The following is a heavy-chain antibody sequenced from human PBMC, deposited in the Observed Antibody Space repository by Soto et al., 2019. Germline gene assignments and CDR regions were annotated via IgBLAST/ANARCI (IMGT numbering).Heavy chain of an antibody. CDR2: INHSGST. D-gene: IGHD2-15*01. V-gene: IGHV4-34*01. CDR1: GGSFSGYY. CDR3: ARGARGSYIVVVVAATRTYGMDV. Sequence: SLTCAVYGGSFSGYYWSWIRQPPGKGLEWIGEINHSGSTNYNPSLKSRVTISVDTSKNQFSLKLSSVTAADTAVYYCARGARGSYIVVVVAATRTYGMDVWGQGTTVTVSS. J-gene: IGHJ6*02.